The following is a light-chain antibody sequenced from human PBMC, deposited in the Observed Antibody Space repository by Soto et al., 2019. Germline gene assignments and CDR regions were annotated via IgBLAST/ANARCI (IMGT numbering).Light chain of an antibody. CDR1: QSIPTS. V-gene: IGKV1-5*01. CDR2: DAS. Sequence: DIQMTHSPSTLSASVGDRVTITCRASQSIPTSLACYQQKPGKAPNLLIYDASILESGVPSRFSGSGSGTEGTLTISSLQCDDFGTEYCQHYGSYVFGQGTKLEI. CDR3: QHYGSYV. J-gene: IGKJ2*01.